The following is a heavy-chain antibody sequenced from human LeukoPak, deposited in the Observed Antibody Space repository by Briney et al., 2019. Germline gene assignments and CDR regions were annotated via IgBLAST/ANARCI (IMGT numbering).Heavy chain of an antibody. CDR1: GGSISSYY. CDR3: ARVVGSGWNYFDS. Sequence: PSETLSLTCTVPGGSISSYYWSWLRQPPGKGLEWIAYRHHSGSSNYNPPLESRVTVSVDTSNNQFSLRVTSVTAADTAVYYCARVVGSGWNYFDSWGQGTLVTVSS. J-gene: IGHJ4*02. CDR2: RHHSGSS. D-gene: IGHD6-19*01. V-gene: IGHV4-59*01.